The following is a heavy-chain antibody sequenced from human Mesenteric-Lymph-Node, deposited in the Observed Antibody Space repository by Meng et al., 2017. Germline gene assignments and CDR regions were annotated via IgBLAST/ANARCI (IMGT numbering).Heavy chain of an antibody. CDR2: INPNSGGT. CDR1: GYTFTGYY. CDR3: ARDRRGDSSGYYYYFDS. V-gene: IGHV1-2*02. D-gene: IGHD3-22*01. J-gene: IGHJ4*02. Sequence: ASVKVSCKASGYTFTGYYMHWVRQAPGQGLEWMGWINPNSGGTNYAQKFQGRVTMTRDTSISTAYMELSRLRSDDTAVYYCARDRRGDSSGYYYYFDSWGQGTLVTVSS.